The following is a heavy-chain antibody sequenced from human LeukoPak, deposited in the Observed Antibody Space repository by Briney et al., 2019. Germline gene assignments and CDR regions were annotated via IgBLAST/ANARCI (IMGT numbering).Heavy chain of an antibody. CDR1: GYTFTGYY. J-gene: IGHJ4*02. CDR3: AAFRELINDY. D-gene: IGHD3-10*01. CDR2: TNTNSGGT. Sequence: ASVTVSCKASGYTFTGYYMHWVRQAPGQGLEWMGWTNTNSGGTNNAQKFQGRVTMTRDTSIITAYMELSRLRSDDTGVYYCAAFRELINDYWGQGTLVTVSS. V-gene: IGHV1-2*02.